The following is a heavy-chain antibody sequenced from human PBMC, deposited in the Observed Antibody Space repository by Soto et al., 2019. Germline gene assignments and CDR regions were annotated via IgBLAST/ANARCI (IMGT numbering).Heavy chain of an antibody. CDR3: ARHRYSSGWYEQRDAFDI. D-gene: IGHD6-19*01. CDR2: INRGGSTNCNPEISHTANT. Sequence: LSLTCAVYGGSFSSYYWSWIRQPPGKGLEWIGEINRGGSTNCNPEISHTANTNCNPSLKSRVTISVDTSKNQFSLKLSSVTAADTAVYYCARHRYSSGWYEQRDAFDIWGPGTMVTLSS. CDR1: GGSFSSYY. J-gene: IGHJ3*02. V-gene: IGHV4-34*01.